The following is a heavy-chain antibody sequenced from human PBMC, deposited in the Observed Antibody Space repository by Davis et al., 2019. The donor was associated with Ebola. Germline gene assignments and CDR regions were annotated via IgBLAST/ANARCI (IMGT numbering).Heavy chain of an antibody. Sequence: GESLKISCAASGFTFSGPAMHWVRQASGKGLEWVGRIRSKANSYATAYAASVKGRFTISRDDSKNTAYLQMNSLKTEDTAVYYCTISGGDSDYWGQGTLVTVSS. J-gene: IGHJ4*02. CDR2: IRSKANSYAT. V-gene: IGHV3-73*01. D-gene: IGHD2-21*02. CDR1: GFTFSGPA. CDR3: TISGGDSDY.